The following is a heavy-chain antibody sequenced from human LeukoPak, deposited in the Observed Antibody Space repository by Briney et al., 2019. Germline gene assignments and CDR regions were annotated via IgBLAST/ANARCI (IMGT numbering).Heavy chain of an antibody. CDR1: GYTFISYY. CDR3: ARFSIAARPDYFDY. D-gene: IGHD6-6*01. CDR2: INPHSGGT. J-gene: IGHJ4*02. V-gene: IGHV1-2*02. Sequence: ASVKVSCKASGYTFISYYIHWVRQAPGQGLEWMGWINPHSGGTNYARNFQGRVTMTRDTSISTAYMELSRLRSDDTAVYYCARFSIAARPDYFDYWGQGTLVTVSS.